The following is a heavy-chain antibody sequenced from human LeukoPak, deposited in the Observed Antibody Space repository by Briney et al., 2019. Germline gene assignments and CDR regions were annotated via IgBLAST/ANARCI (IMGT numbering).Heavy chain of an antibody. CDR1: GFTFSNYW. Sequence: GESLRLSCATSGFTFSNYWMSWLRQAPGKGLVWVSRIKHDGSSATYAESVKGRFTISRDNARNTLYLQMNSLSVDDTAVYYCAKSDGFDPWGRGTLVTVSS. CDR2: IKHDGSSA. CDR3: AKSDGFDP. J-gene: IGHJ5*02. V-gene: IGHV3-74*01.